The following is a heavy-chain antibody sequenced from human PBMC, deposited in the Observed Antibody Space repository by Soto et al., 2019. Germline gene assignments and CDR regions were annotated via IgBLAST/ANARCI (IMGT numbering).Heavy chain of an antibody. CDR3: AKIAEAVAGTVYGY. D-gene: IGHD6-19*01. CDR1: GFTFGSYA. CDR2: IGGSGGST. Sequence: EVHLLESGGGLVQPGGSLRLFCAASGFTFGSYAMGWVRQAPGKGLEWVSGIGGSGGSTYYADSVKGRFTISRDNSKNTLYLQMSRLRAEDTAVYYCAKIAEAVAGTVYGYWGQGTLVTVSS. J-gene: IGHJ4*02. V-gene: IGHV3-23*01.